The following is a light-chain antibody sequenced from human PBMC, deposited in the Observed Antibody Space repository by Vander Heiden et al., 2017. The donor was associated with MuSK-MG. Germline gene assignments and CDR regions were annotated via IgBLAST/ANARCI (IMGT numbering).Light chain of an antibody. J-gene: IGKJ1*01. CDR3: LQDNSWPNT. Sequence: EIVMTQSPATLSVSPGERASLSCRASQSVGRDLAWYQQRPGQAPRLLIYAASTRATGLPARFSGSGSGTEFTLTISSLQSEDFAVYHCLQDNSWPNTFGQGTKMEIK. V-gene: IGKV3-15*01. CDR1: QSVGRD. CDR2: AAS.